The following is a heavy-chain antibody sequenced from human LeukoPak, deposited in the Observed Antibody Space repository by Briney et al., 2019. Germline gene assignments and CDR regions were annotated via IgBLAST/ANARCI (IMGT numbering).Heavy chain of an antibody. D-gene: IGHD2-15*01. CDR3: ARDLLGYCSGGSCYGMDV. CDR2: ISSSSSYI. Sequence: GGSLRLSCAASGFTFSSYSMNWVRQAPGKGLEWVSSISSSSSYIYYADSVKGRFTISRDNAKNSLYLQMNSLRAEDTAVYYCARDLLGYCSGGSCYGMDVWGQGTTVTVSS. CDR1: GFTFSSYS. J-gene: IGHJ6*02. V-gene: IGHV3-21*01.